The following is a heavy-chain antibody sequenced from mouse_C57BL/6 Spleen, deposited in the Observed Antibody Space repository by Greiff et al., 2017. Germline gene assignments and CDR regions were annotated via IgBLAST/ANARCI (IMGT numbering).Heavy chain of an antibody. CDR3: ARSVDSSGSWFAY. J-gene: IGHJ3*01. D-gene: IGHD3-2*02. CDR1: GFNIKDYY. Sequence: DVKLVESGAELVKPGASVKLSCTASGFNIKDYYMHWVKQRTEQGLEWIGRIDPEDGETKYAPKFQGKATITADTSSNTAYLQLSSLTSEDTAVYYCARSVDSSGSWFAYWGQGTLVTVSA. CDR2: IDPEDGET. V-gene: IGHV14-2*01.